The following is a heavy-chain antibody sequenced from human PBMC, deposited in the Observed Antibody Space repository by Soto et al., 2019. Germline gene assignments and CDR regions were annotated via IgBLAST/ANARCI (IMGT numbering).Heavy chain of an antibody. CDR2: ISYDGSNK. J-gene: IGHJ4*02. D-gene: IGHD6-19*01. V-gene: IGHV3-30*18. Sequence: QVQLVESGGGVVQPGRSLRLSCAASGFTFSSYGMHWVRQAPGQGLEWVAVISYDGSNKYYAASVEGRFTISRDNSKNTLYLHMNSLRAEDTAVYYGAKAGEQWLFHPLGHFAFWGQVSMVTVSA. CDR3: AKAGEQWLFHPLGHFAF. CDR1: GFTFSSYG.